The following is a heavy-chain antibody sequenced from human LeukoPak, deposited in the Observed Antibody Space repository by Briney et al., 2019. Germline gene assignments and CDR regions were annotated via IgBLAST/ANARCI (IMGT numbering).Heavy chain of an antibody. D-gene: IGHD3-16*02. V-gene: IGHV3-53*01. CDR3: GRLKRSGYIIDL. CDR2: IYSGGNT. J-gene: IGHJ4*02. CDR1: GFTVSSNS. Sequence: GGSLRLSCAVSGFTVSSNSISWVRQAPGKGLEWVSLIYSGGNTSYADSVKGRFTISRDNSKNTLYLQLNSLRAEDTAVYYCGRLKRSGYIIDLWGQGTLVTVSS.